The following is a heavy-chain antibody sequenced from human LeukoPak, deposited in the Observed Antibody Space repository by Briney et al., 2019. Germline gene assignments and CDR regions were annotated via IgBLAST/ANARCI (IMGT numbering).Heavy chain of an antibody. CDR2: IIPILGIA. Sequence: RASVKVSCKASGYTFTTCGISWVRQAPGQGLEWMGRIIPILGIANYAQKFQGRVTITADKSTSTAYMELSSLRSEDTAVYYCARERLRSRYSYGPNYYYYGMDVWGQGTTVTVSS. D-gene: IGHD5-18*01. CDR3: ARERLRSRYSYGPNYYYYGMDV. CDR1: GYTFTTCG. J-gene: IGHJ6*02. V-gene: IGHV1-69*04.